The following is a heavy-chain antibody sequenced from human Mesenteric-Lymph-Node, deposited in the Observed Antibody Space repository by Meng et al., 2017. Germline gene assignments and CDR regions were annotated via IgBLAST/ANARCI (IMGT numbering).Heavy chain of an antibody. Sequence: GESLKISCATSGFTFSDYYMSWIRQAPGKGLEWVSCVSSSGYTIYYADSAKGRFTISRDNTKNSLYLQMNSLRAEDTAVYFCARDGRDYFGSDNDYYSYYGLDVWGHGTTVTVSS. J-gene: IGHJ6*02. CDR1: GFTFSDYY. CDR2: VSSSGYTI. CDR3: ARDGRDYFGSDNDYYSYYGLDV. D-gene: IGHD3-10*01. V-gene: IGHV3-11*01.